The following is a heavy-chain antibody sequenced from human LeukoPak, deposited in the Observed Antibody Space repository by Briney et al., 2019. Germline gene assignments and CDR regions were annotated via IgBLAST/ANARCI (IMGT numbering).Heavy chain of an antibody. CDR3: ARPPRGYCSSTSCPRRGGFDY. Sequence: SETLSLTCAVYGGSFSGYYWSWIRQPPGKGLEWIGEINHSGSTNYNPSLKSRVTISVDTSKNQFSLKLSSVTAADTAVYYCARPPRGYCSSTSCPRRGGFDYWGQGTLVTVSS. CDR2: INHSGST. J-gene: IGHJ4*02. V-gene: IGHV4-34*01. CDR1: GGSFSGYY. D-gene: IGHD2-2*01.